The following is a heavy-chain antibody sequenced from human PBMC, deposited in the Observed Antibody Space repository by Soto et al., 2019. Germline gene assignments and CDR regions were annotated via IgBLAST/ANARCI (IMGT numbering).Heavy chain of an antibody. J-gene: IGHJ5*02. D-gene: IGHD6-13*01. CDR1: GFTFSNYW. V-gene: IGHV3-7*03. Sequence: PGGSLRLSCAASGFTFSNYWMSWVRQAPGKGLEWVANIKQDGSQKYYVDSVKGRFTISRDNAKNSLYLEMNSLRAEDTAVYYCARIRVIEAAGATYWFAPCGQGTLVTVAS. CDR2: IKQDGSQK. CDR3: ARIRVIEAAGATYWFAP.